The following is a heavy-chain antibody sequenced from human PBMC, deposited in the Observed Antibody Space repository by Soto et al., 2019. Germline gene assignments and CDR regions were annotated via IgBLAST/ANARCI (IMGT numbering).Heavy chain of an antibody. Sequence: PVGSLILSCAASGFTFDDYSMHWVRQAPGKGLEWVSGISWNSGSIGYADSVKGRFTISRDNAKNSLYLQMNSLRAEDTALYYCAKDLRRQYPYYYMDVWGKGTTVTVSS. CDR3: AKDLRRQYPYYYMDV. CDR1: GFTFDDYS. CDR2: ISWNSGSI. V-gene: IGHV3-9*01. D-gene: IGHD2-2*01. J-gene: IGHJ6*03.